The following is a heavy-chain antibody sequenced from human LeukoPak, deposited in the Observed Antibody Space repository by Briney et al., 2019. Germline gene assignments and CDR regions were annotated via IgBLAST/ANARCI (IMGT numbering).Heavy chain of an antibody. CDR3: AKSGGYGLIDY. V-gene: IGHV4-59*08. D-gene: IGHD1-26*01. CDR1: GGSISSYY. Sequence: PSETLSLTCTVSGGSISSYYWSWIRQPPGKGLEWIGYIYYSGTTKYNPSLKSRVTISGDTSKNQFSLNLNSVTAADTAMYYCAKSGGYGLIDYWGQGTLVTVSS. J-gene: IGHJ4*02. CDR2: IYYSGTT.